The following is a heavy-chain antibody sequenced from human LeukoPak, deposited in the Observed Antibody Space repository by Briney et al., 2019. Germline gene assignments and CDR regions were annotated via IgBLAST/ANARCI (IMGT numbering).Heavy chain of an antibody. CDR1: GGSISSSNW. Sequence: SETLSLTCAVSGGSISSSNWWSGVRQPPGKGLEWIGEIYHSGSTNYNPSLKSRVTISVDKSKNQFSLKLSSVTAADTAVYYCARDRGSGSYYPYYGMDVWGKGTTVTVSS. J-gene: IGHJ6*04. CDR3: ARDRGSGSYYPYYGMDV. D-gene: IGHD3-10*01. CDR2: IYHSGST. V-gene: IGHV4-4*02.